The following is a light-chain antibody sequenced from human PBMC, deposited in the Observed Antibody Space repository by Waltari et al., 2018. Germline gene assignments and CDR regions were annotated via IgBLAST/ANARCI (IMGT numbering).Light chain of an antibody. J-gene: IGLJ2*01. Sequence: QSVLTQPPSASGTPGQRATTSCSGSSSNIGSNYVYWYQQLPGTAPKLLIQRNKQRPSGVPGLFSGSKSGTSASLAISGLRSEDEADYYFAAWDDSLSGRVVYGGGTKLTIL. CDR1: SSNIGSNY. V-gene: IGLV1-47*01. CDR3: AAWDDSLSGRVV. CDR2: RNK.